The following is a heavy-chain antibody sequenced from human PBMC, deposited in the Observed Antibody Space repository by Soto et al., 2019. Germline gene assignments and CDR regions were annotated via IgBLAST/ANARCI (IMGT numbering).Heavy chain of an antibody. Sequence: QVQLVQSGAEVKKPGASVKVSCKASGYTFTSYGISWVRQAPGQGLEWMGWISAYNGNTNYAQKLQGRVTMTTDTSTRTGYMELRILRSDDKALYYCSRTRLEYYYESRGYLDYWGQGTLVTVSS. CDR3: SRTRLEYYYESRGYLDY. V-gene: IGHV1-18*01. CDR2: ISAYNGNT. J-gene: IGHJ4*02. CDR1: GYTFTSYG. D-gene: IGHD3-22*01.